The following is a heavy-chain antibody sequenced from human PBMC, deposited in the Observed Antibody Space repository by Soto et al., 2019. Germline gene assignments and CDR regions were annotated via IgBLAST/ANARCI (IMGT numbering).Heavy chain of an antibody. D-gene: IGHD5-18*01. CDR2: MIPVFGIG. Sequence: SVQVSCRAPVGTFSSYAISWVRQALGQGLEWMGGMIPVFGIGNSAQKYKGRVTISGDNSTNPAYMGVSSQKSEVTTVYFCAKAGGAGSYTYGLDYWRQGTLVTASS. CDR3: AKAGGAGSYTYGLDY. V-gene: IGHV1-69*10. J-gene: IGHJ4*02. CDR1: VGTFSSYA.